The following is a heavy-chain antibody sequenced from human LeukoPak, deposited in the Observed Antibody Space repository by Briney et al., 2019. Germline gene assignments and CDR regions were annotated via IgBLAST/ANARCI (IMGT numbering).Heavy chain of an antibody. J-gene: IGHJ4*02. D-gene: IGHD3-16*01. CDR1: GFTFSSYA. V-gene: IGHV3-23*01. Sequence: GGSLRLSCAASGFTFSSYAMSWVRQAPGKGLEWVSAISGSGGSTYYADSVKGRFTISRDNSKNTLYLQMNSLRAEDTAVYYCARDWGGEGRPTDYWGQGTLVTVSS. CDR3: ARDWGGEGRPTDY. CDR2: ISGSGGST.